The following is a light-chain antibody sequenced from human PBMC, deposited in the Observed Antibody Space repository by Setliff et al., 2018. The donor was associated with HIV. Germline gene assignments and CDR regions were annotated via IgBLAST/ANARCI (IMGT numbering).Light chain of an antibody. CDR1: SSDVGGYSY. CDR2: EVR. J-gene: IGLJ1*01. V-gene: IGLV2-14*01. CDR3: SSYAITNTLP. Sequence: QSVLTQPASVSGSPGQSITISCTGTSSDVGGYSYVSWYQQHPGKAPKLKIYEVRNRPSGVSNRFSGSKSGNTASLTISGLQAEDEADYYCSSYAITNTLPFGTGTKV.